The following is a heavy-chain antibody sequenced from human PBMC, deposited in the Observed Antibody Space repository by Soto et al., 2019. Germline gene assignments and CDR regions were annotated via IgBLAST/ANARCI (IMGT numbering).Heavy chain of an antibody. D-gene: IGHD3-22*01. Sequence: SVKVSCKASGGTFSSYAISWVRQAPGQGLEWMGGIIPIFGTANYAQKFQGRVTITADESTSTAYMELSSLRSEDTAVYYCAREVYDSSGYYHLNWFDPWGQGTLVTVS. CDR2: IIPIFGTA. J-gene: IGHJ5*02. CDR3: AREVYDSSGYYHLNWFDP. CDR1: GGTFSSYA. V-gene: IGHV1-69*13.